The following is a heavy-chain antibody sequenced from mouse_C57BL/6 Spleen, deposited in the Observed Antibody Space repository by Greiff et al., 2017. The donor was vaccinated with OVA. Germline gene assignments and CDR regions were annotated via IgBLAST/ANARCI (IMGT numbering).Heavy chain of an antibody. V-gene: IGHV6-6*01. CDR1: GFTFSDAW. D-gene: IGHD2-3*01. CDR2: IRNKANNHAT. Sequence: EVKVEESGGGLVQPGGSMKLSCAASGFTFSDAWMDWVRQSPEQGLEWVAEIRNKANNHATYYAESVKGRFTISRDDSKSSVYLQMNSLRAEDTGIYYCTRIYDGYGDWYFDVWGTGTTVTVSS. J-gene: IGHJ1*03. CDR3: TRIYDGYGDWYFDV.